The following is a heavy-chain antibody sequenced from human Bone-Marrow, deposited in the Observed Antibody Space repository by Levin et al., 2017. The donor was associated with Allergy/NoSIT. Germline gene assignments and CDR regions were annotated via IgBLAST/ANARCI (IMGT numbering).Heavy chain of an antibody. V-gene: IGHV1-8*01. J-gene: IGHJ4*02. CDR3: ARGRAKMATILWGQFGGSYYFDY. CDR1: GYTFTSYD. D-gene: IGHD5-24*01. CDR2: MNPNSGNT. Sequence: GASVKVSCKASGYTFTSYDINWVRQATGQGLEWMGWMNPNSGNTGYAQKFQGRVTMTRNTSISTAYMELSSLRSEDTAVYYCARGRAKMATILWGQFGGSYYFDYWGQGTLVTVSS.